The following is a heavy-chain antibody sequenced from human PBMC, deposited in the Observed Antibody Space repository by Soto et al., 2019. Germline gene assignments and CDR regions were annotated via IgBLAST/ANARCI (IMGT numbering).Heavy chain of an antibody. J-gene: IGHJ6*02. CDR2: IYPGDSDT. CDR3: ARRTTVVTPVGRGYYYYGMDV. V-gene: IGHV5-51*01. D-gene: IGHD4-17*01. CDR1: GYSFTSYW. Sequence: PGESLKISCKGSGYSFTSYWSGWVRQMPGKGLEWMGIIYPGDSDTRYSPSFQGQVTISADKSISTAYLQWSSLKASDTAMYYCARRTTVVTPVGRGYYYYGMDVWGQGTTVTVSS.